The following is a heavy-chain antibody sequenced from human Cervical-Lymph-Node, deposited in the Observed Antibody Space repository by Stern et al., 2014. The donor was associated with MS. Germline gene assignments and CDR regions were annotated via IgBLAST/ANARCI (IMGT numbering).Heavy chain of an antibody. V-gene: IGHV5-51*03. CDR3: ARRKYSSSYYYYFGMDV. CDR1: GYNFSNYW. CDR2: IFPGDADA. J-gene: IGHJ6*04. D-gene: IGHD6-13*01. Sequence: EVQLEESGAEVKKPGESLRISCKGSGYNFSNYWIGWVRQMPGKGLEWIGGIFPGDADAGSSPSFQGQITISADKSSNTAFLQWNSLKASDTAMYYCARRKYSSSYYYYFGMDVWGKGTTVTVSS.